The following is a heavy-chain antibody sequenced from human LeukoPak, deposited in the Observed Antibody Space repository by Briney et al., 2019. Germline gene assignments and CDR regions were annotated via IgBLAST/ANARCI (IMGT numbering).Heavy chain of an antibody. V-gene: IGHV3-48*02. CDR1: GFTFSNSA. CDR3: ASSGSYRFDY. Sequence: GGSLRLSCAASGFTFSNSAMSWVRQAPGKGLEWVSHITASGTAMFYADSVKGRFTISRDNAKNTLYLQMNSLRDEDTAVYYCASSGSYRFDYWGQGTLVTVSS. D-gene: IGHD1-26*01. CDR2: ITASGTAM. J-gene: IGHJ4*02.